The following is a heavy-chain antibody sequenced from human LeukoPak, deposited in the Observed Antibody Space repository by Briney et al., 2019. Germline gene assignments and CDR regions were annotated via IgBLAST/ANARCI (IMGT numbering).Heavy chain of an antibody. Sequence: PGGSLKLSCAASGFTFSGSAMHWARQASGKGLEWVGRIRSKANSYATAYAASVKGRFTISRDDSKNTAYLQMNSLKTEDTAVYYCTRLGAVAGTDDYWGQGTLVTVSS. CDR2: IRSKANSYAT. D-gene: IGHD6-19*01. CDR1: GFTFSGSA. V-gene: IGHV3-73*01. CDR3: TRLGAVAGTDDY. J-gene: IGHJ4*02.